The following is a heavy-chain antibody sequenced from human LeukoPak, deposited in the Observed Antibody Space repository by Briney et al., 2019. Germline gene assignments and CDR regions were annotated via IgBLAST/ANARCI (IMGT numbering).Heavy chain of an antibody. D-gene: IGHD2-21*02. CDR1: GFTFGSYS. Sequence: GGSLRLSCAASGFTFGSYSMNWVRQAPGKGLEWVSSISSSSSYIYYADSVKGRFTISRDNAKNSLYLQMNSLRAEDTAVYYCAGDCGGDCYSTAFDIWGQGTMVTVSS. V-gene: IGHV3-21*01. CDR3: AGDCGGDCYSTAFDI. CDR2: ISSSSSYI. J-gene: IGHJ3*02.